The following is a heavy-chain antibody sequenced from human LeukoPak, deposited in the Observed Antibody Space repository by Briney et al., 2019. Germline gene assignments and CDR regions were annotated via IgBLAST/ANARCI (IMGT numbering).Heavy chain of an antibody. J-gene: IGHJ5*02. V-gene: IGHV4-34*01. CDR2: INHSGST. D-gene: IGHD3/OR15-3a*01. CDR1: GGSFSGYY. CDR3: ARMIFGEEYNWFDP. Sequence: SETLSLTCAVYGGSFSGYYWSWIRQPPGKGLEWIGEINHSGSTNYNPSLKSRVTISVDTSKNQFSLKLSSVTAADTAVYYCARMIFGEEYNWFDPWGQGTLVTVSS.